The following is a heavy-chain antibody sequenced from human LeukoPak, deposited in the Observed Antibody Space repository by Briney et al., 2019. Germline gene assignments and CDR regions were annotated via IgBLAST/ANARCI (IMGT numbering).Heavy chain of an antibody. Sequence: SETLSLTXAVYGGSFSGYYWSWIRQPPGKGVEWIGEINHSGSTNYNPSLKSRVTISVDTSKNQFSLKLSSVTAADTAVYYCASGRFLEWFDAFDIWGQGTMVTVSS. CDR3: ASGRFLEWFDAFDI. J-gene: IGHJ3*02. D-gene: IGHD3-3*01. CDR1: GGSFSGYY. CDR2: INHSGST. V-gene: IGHV4-34*01.